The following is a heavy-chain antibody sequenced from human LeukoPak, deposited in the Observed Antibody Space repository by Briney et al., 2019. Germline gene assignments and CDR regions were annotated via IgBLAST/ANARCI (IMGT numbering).Heavy chain of an antibody. D-gene: IGHD6-6*01. J-gene: IGHJ2*01. CDR1: GGSISSYY. Sequence: SETLYLTCTVSGGSISSYYWSWIRQPPGKGLEWIGYIYYSGSTNYNPSLKSRVTISVDTSKNQFSLKLSSVTAADTAVYYCARGSSSSRRDWYFDLWGRGTLVTVSS. CDR2: IYYSGST. CDR3: ARGSSSSRRDWYFDL. V-gene: IGHV4-59*01.